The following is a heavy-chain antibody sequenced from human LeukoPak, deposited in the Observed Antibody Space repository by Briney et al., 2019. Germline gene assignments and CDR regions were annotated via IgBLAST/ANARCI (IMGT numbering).Heavy chain of an antibody. CDR2: IKQDGCEK. CDR1: GFTFSSYW. D-gene: IGHD3-22*01. Sequence: GGSLSLSCAASGFTFSSYWMSWARQAPGKGLEWVANIKQDGCEKYYVDSVKGRFTISRDNAKNSLYLQMNSLRVEDTAFYYCARDDLLHRNWFDPWGQGTLVTVSS. J-gene: IGHJ5*02. V-gene: IGHV3-7*03. CDR3: ARDDLLHRNWFDP.